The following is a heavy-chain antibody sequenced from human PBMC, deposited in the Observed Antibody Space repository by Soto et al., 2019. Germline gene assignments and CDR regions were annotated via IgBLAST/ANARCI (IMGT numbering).Heavy chain of an antibody. D-gene: IGHD6-19*01. CDR1: GFTFSSYG. Sequence: QVQLVESGGGVVQPGRSLRLSCAASGFTFSSYGMHWVRQAPGKGLEWVAVISYDGSNKYYADSVKGRFTISRDNSKNTLHLQMNSLRAEDTAVYYCAKAGRVAAVAGPDYWGQGTLVTVSS. CDR2: ISYDGSNK. J-gene: IGHJ4*02. CDR3: AKAGRVAAVAGPDY. V-gene: IGHV3-30*18.